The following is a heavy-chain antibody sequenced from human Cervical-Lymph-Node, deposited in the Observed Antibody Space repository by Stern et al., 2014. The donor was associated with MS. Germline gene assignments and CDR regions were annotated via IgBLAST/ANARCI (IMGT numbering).Heavy chain of an antibody. CDR3: AREGGNTAEYFQH. J-gene: IGHJ1*01. CDR1: GFTFSSYG. Sequence: VQLVESGGGGVQPGRSLRLSCAASGFTFSSYGMHWVRQAPGKGLEWVAIIWYDGSNKYYADSVKGRFTISRDSSKTTLYLQMNSLRAEDTAVYYCAREGGNTAEYFQHWGQGTLVTVSS. D-gene: IGHD4-23*01. CDR2: IWYDGSNK. V-gene: IGHV3-33*01.